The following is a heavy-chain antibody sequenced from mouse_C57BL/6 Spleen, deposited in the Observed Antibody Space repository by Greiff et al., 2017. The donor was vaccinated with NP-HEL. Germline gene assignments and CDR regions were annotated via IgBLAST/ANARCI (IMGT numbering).Heavy chain of an antibody. J-gene: IGHJ4*01. D-gene: IGHD1-1*01. V-gene: IGHV7-3*01. Sequence: DVQLVESGGGLVQPGGSLSLSCAASGFTFTDYYMSWVRQPPGKALEWLGFIRNKANGYTTEYSASVKGRFTISRDNSQSILYLQMNALRAEDSATYYCARYDGSGYYYAMDYWGQGTSVTVSS. CDR2: IRNKANGYTT. CDR1: GFTFTDYY. CDR3: ARYDGSGYYYAMDY.